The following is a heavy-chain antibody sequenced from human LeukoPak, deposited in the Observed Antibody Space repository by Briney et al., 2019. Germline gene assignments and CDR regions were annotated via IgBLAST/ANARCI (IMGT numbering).Heavy chain of an antibody. D-gene: IGHD6-13*01. CDR3: ARALSSSWYGNWFDP. J-gene: IGHJ5*02. CDR2: MNPNSGNT. Sequence: ASVKVSCKASGYTFTSYDINWVRQATGQGLEWMGWMNPNSGNTGYAQKFQGRVTMTRNTSISTAYMELSSLRSEDTAVYYCARALSSSWYGNWFDPWGPGTLVTVSS. CDR1: GYTFTSYD. V-gene: IGHV1-8*01.